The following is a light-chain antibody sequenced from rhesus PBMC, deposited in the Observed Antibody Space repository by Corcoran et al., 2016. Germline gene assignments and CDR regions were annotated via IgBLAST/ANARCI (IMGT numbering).Light chain of an antibody. Sequence: DIQMTQSPSSLSASVGDRVTITCRASQGISNWLAWYQQKPGKAPKLLIYKESHLQSGVPSRFSGRGSGTEFTLTISSLQPEDFATYYCQQHNSTPRTFGQGTKVEIK. CDR2: KES. J-gene: IGKJ1*01. CDR1: QGISNW. CDR3: QQHNSTPRT. V-gene: IGKV1-21*01.